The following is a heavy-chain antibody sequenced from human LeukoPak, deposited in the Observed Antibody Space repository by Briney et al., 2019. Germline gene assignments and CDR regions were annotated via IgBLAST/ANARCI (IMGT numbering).Heavy chain of an antibody. V-gene: IGHV3-69-1*01. J-gene: IGHJ4*02. CDR1: GFTFSDYI. CDR2: ITSSGTM. CDR3: ARGGGRAVAAPDY. D-gene: IGHD6-19*01. Sequence: GGSLRLSCAASGFTFSDYIMNWVRQAPGKGLEWLSYITSSGTMYYADSVKGRFTISRDNAKNSLYLQMNSLRAEDTAVYFCARGGGRAVAAPDYWGQGTLVTVSS.